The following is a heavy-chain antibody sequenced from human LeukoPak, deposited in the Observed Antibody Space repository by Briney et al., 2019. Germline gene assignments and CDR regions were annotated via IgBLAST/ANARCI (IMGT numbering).Heavy chain of an antibody. J-gene: IGHJ4*02. CDR1: GYTFTSYG. CDR2: ISAYNGNT. D-gene: IGHD3-10*01. CDR3: ARDRYYYASGSLPTGFDY. V-gene: IGHV1-18*01. Sequence: ASVKVSCKASGYTFTSYGISWVRQAPGQGREWMGWISAYNGNTNYAHKLQGRVTMTTDTSTSTAYMELRNLISDDTAVYYCARDRYYYASGSLPTGFDYWGQGTLVTVSS.